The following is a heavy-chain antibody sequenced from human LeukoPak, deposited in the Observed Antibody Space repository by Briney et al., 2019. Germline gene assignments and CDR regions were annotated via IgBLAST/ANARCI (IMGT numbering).Heavy chain of an antibody. Sequence: GGSLRLSCSASGCTFSSYVLSWVRQAPGKGLEWVSAISGTGDSIYYADSVKGRFTISRDNSKNTLYLQMNSLTAEDTAVYYCAKDPRGGYSGSWYFDYWGQGTPVTVSS. V-gene: IGHV3-23*01. J-gene: IGHJ4*02. CDR3: AKDPRGGYSGSWYFDY. CDR1: GCTFSSYV. D-gene: IGHD5-12*01. CDR2: ISGTGDSI.